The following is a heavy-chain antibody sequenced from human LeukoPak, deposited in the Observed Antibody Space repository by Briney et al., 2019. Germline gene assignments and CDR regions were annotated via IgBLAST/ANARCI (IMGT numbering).Heavy chain of an antibody. V-gene: IGHV3-23*01. CDR3: VKFYGSEPDGVDI. CDR1: GFTFSTYT. Sequence: AGGSLRLSCAASGFTFSTYTMSWVRQAPGKGLEWVSVITGSGGTTYYADSVQGRFTISRDNSKNTLFLQMNSLRAEDTAVYYCVKFYGSEPDGVDIWGQGTMVTVSS. J-gene: IGHJ3*02. D-gene: IGHD3-10*01. CDR2: ITGSGGTT.